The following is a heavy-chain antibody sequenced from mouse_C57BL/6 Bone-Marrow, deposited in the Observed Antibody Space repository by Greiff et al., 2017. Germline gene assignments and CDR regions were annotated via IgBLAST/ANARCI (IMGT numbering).Heavy chain of an antibody. J-gene: IGHJ4*01. CDR1: GYTFTSYW. CDR3: ARHEESGDDSLAMDY. V-gene: IGHV1-61*01. Sequence: QVQLQQPGAELVRPGSSVKLSCKASGYTFTSYWMDWVKQRPGQGLEWIGNIYPSDSETHYNQKFKDKATLTADKSSSTVYMELSRLTSEDSAVYFCARHEESGDDSLAMDYWGQGTSVTVSS. CDR2: IYPSDSET. D-gene: IGHD2-4*01.